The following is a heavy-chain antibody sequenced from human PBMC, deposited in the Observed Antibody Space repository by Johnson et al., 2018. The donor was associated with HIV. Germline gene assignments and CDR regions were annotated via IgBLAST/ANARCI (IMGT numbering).Heavy chain of an antibody. CDR3: AKDIYGYDAFDI. CDR2: IWYDGSNK. Sequence: QVQLVESGGGLVQPGRSLRLSCTASGFTFGDYAMSWVRQAPGKGLEWVAVIWYDGSNKYYADSVKGRLTISRDNSKNTLYLQMNSLRAEDTAVYYCAKDIYGYDAFDIWGQGTMVTVSS. D-gene: IGHD5-24*01. CDR1: GFTFGDYA. V-gene: IGHV3-33*06. J-gene: IGHJ3*02.